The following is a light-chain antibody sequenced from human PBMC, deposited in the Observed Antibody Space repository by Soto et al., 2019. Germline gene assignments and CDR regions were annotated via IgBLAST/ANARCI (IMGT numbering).Light chain of an antibody. Sequence: QSVLTQPPSASGTPGQRVTISCSGSSSNIGSNYVYWYQQLPGMAPKLLIYSNNQRPSGVPDRFSGSKSGTSASLAISGLRSEDEADYYCAAWDDSLSGRYVFGTGTKLTVL. V-gene: IGLV1-47*02. J-gene: IGLJ1*01. CDR1: SSNIGSNY. CDR2: SNN. CDR3: AAWDDSLSGRYV.